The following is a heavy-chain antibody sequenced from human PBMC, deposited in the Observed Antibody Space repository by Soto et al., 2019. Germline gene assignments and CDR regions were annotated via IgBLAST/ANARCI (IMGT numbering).Heavy chain of an antibody. CDR1: GCTFSSYA. Sequence: SVKVSCKASGCTFSSYAISCVRQAPGQVLEWMGGIIPIFGTANYAQKFQGRVTITADESTSTAYMELSSLRSEDTAVYYCARDPALGFGELPSYYGMDVWGQGTTVTVSS. CDR3: ARDPALGFGELPSYYGMDV. D-gene: IGHD3-10*01. J-gene: IGHJ6*02. CDR2: IIPIFGTA. V-gene: IGHV1-69*13.